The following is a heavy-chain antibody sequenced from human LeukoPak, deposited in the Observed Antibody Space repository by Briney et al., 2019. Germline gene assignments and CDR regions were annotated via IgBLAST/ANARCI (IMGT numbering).Heavy chain of an antibody. J-gene: IGHJ4*02. Sequence: ASVKVSCKASGYTFTSYLIHWVRQAPGQGLEWMGLTNPSSGSTIAQKFRGRVTMTKNTSTNTVYMGLSSLGSEDTAVYYCVRELAGGSFDYWGQGSLVTVSS. CDR1: GYTFTSYL. V-gene: IGHV1-46*01. CDR2: TNPSSGST. CDR3: VRELAGGSFDY. D-gene: IGHD3-10*01.